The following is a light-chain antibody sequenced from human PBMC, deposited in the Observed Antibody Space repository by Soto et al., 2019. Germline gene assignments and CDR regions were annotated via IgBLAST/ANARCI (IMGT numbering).Light chain of an antibody. V-gene: IGKV1-8*01. CDR1: QGISSY. Sequence: AIRMTQSPSSFSASTGDRVTITCRASQGISSYLAWYQQKPGKPPKLLIYGASTLQSGVPSRFSGSGSGTDFTLTISCLQSEDFATYYCQQYSSYPQTFGQGTKVEVK. CDR3: QQYSSYPQT. CDR2: GAS. J-gene: IGKJ1*01.